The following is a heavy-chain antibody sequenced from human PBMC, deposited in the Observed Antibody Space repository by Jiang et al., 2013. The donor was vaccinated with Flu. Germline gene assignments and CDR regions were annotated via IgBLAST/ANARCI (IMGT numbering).Heavy chain of an antibody. V-gene: IGHV1-18*01. CDR3: ARAVGRDAFDI. J-gene: IGHJ3*02. CDR2: ISGKNENP. Sequence: SGAEVKKPGASVKVSCKASGYRFNTYGISWVRQAPGQGLEWMGWISGKNENPNYEREVRGRVTLTTDTSASTAYMELRGLRSDDTAMYYCARAVGRDAFDIWGQGTMVTVSS. CDR1: GYRFNTYG. D-gene: IGHD3-16*01.